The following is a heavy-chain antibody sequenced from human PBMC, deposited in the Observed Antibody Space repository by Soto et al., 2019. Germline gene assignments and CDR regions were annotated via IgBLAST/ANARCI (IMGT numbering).Heavy chain of an antibody. J-gene: IGHJ6*02. CDR3: VRLPGALSPSGYYAMDV. CDR2: IYYSGNT. Sequence: QLQLQESGPGLVKPSETVPLTCTVSGGSISSSSYYWGWIRQPPGKGLEWIGSIYYSGNTYYNPSLESRVTISVDTSQNQFSLKLSSVTAADTAVYYCVRLPGALSPSGYYAMDVWGQGTTVTVSS. D-gene: IGHD3-16*02. V-gene: IGHV4-39*01. CDR1: GGSISSSSYY.